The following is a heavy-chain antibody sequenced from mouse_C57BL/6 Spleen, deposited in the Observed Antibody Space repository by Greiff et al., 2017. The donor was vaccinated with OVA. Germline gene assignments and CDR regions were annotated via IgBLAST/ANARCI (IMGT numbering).Heavy chain of an antibody. Sequence: EVQLQQSGPELVKPGASVKMSCKASGYTFTDYNMHWVKQSHGKSLEWIGYINPNNGGTSYNQKFKGKATLTVNKSSSTAYMELRSLTSEDSAVYYCATTVVATRYFDVWGTGTKVTVSS. CDR1: GYTFTDYN. CDR3: ATTVVATRYFDV. CDR2: INPNNGGT. D-gene: IGHD1-1*01. J-gene: IGHJ1*03. V-gene: IGHV1-22*01.